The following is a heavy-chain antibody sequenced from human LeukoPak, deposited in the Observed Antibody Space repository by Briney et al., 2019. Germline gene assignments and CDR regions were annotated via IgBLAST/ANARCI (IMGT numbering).Heavy chain of an antibody. V-gene: IGHV3-53*01. J-gene: IGHJ3*02. D-gene: IGHD3-3*02. CDR2: IYSGGST. CDR3: ARDSHLLSEVLGAFDI. Sequence: GGSLRLSCAASGFTVSSNYMSWVRQAPGKGLEWVSVIYSGGSTYCADSVKGRFTISRDNSKNTLYLQMNSLRAEDTAVYYCARDSHLLSEVLGAFDIWGQGTMVTVSS. CDR1: GFTVSSNY.